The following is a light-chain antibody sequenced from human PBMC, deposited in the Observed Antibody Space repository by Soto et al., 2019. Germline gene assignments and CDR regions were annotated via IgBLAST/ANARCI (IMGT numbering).Light chain of an antibody. J-gene: IGLJ3*02. CDR3: CSYTTSSTWV. CDR1: SSDIGAYNF. Sequence: QSVLTQPASVSGSPGQSITISCIGTSSDIGAYNFVSWYQQHPGKAPKLMIYEVSNRPSGVSNRFSGSKSGNTASLTISGLRAEDEADYYCCSYTTSSTWVFGGGTQLTVL. V-gene: IGLV2-14*01. CDR2: EVS.